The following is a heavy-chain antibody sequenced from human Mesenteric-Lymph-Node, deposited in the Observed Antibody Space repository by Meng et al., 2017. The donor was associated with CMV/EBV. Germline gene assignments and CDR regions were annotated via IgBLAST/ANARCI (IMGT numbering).Heavy chain of an antibody. D-gene: IGHD3-22*01. CDR3: ARVQISSGYYYFDY. J-gene: IGHJ4*02. Sequence: SETLSLTCIVSGGSISNSSYYWGWIRQPPGKGLEWIGSIYSSGSTYFNPSLKSRVTISVDTSKNQFSLKLSSVTAADTAVYYCARVQISSGYYYFDYWGQGTLVTVSS. CDR1: GGSISNSSYY. V-gene: IGHV4-39*07. CDR2: IYSSGST.